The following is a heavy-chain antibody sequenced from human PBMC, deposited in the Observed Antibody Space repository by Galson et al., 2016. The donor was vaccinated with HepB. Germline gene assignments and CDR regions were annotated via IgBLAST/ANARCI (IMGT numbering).Heavy chain of an antibody. CDR2: ISTYSGNT. CDR3: ARDVQYRFDS. J-gene: IGHJ4*02. D-gene: IGHD2/OR15-2a*01. CDR1: GYTFTTSG. Sequence: VKVSCKASGYTFTTSGISWVRQAPGQGLEWLGWISTYSGNTKYAQKFQGGLTLTTDSSTTTAYMELRSLRFDDTALYYCARDVQYRFDSWGQGTLVTVSS. V-gene: IGHV1-18*01.